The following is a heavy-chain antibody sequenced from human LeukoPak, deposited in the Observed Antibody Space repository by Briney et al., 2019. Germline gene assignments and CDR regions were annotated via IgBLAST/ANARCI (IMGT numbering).Heavy chain of an antibody. Sequence: PSETLSLTCTASGGSNNNHYWTWVRQPAGEGLEWIGRIYNSGTTIYSPSLESRVVMSIDKPKRQFSLKLNSVTAADTAVYYCASSLSSHFDYWGQGILVTVSS. CDR1: GGSNNNHY. D-gene: IGHD3-16*01. V-gene: IGHV4-4*07. J-gene: IGHJ4*02. CDR2: IYNSGTT. CDR3: ASSLSSHFDY.